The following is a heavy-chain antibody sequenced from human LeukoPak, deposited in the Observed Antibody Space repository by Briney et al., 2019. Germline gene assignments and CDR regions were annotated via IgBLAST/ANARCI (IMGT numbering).Heavy chain of an antibody. D-gene: IGHD6-13*01. Sequence: GGSLRLSCAASGFTFSSYWMSWVRQAPGKGLEWVTNIKQDGSEKYYVDSVKGRFTISRDNAKNSLYLQMNSLRAEDTAVYYCARDRESSSSWTHYYYYYYMDVWGKGTTVTVSS. J-gene: IGHJ6*03. CDR2: IKQDGSEK. CDR3: ARDRESSSSWTHYYYYYYMDV. CDR1: GFTFSSYW. V-gene: IGHV3-7*01.